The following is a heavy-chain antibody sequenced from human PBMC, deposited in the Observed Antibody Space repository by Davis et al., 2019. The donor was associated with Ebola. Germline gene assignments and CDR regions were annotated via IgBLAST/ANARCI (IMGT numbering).Heavy chain of an antibody. D-gene: IGHD3-10*01. CDR1: GFTFSSYA. V-gene: IGHV3-64*04. Sequence: GESLKISCSASGFTFSSYAMHWVRQAPGKGLEYVSAISSNGGSTYYADSVKGRFTISRHNSKNTLYLQMNSLRAEDTAVYYCARDRGFGYFDYWGQGTLVTVSS. CDR2: ISSNGGST. J-gene: IGHJ4*02. CDR3: ARDRGFGYFDY.